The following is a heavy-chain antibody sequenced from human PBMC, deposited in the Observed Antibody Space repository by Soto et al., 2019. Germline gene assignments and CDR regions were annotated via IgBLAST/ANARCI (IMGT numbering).Heavy chain of an antibody. D-gene: IGHD2-8*01. CDR1: GGSISSSSYY. CDR2: IYYSGGT. J-gene: IGHJ6*03. Sequence: SETLSLTCTVSGGSISSSSYYWGWIRQPPGKGLEWIGSIYYSGGTYYNPSLKSRVTISVDTSKNHFSLKLSSVTAADTAVYYCARLPGVYATCYYYYYYMDVWGKGTTVTVSS. V-gene: IGHV4-39*02. CDR3: ARLPGVYATCYYYYYYMDV.